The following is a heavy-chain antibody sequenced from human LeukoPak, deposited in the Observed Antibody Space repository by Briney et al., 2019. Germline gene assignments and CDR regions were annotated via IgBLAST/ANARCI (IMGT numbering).Heavy chain of an antibody. V-gene: IGHV3-7*03. J-gene: IGHJ4*02. CDR3: AAIHRDY. Sequence: GGSLRLSCAASGCTFGSYWMTWVRQAPGDGLEWVATIKHDGSEKYYVGSVKGRFTISEDNAKTSLFLQLNSLRAEDTAVYYCAAIHRDYWGQGTLVTVSS. CDR2: IKHDGSEK. CDR1: GCTFGSYW.